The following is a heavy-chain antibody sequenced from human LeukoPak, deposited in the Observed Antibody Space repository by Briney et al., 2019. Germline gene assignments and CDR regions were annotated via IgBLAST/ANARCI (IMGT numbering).Heavy chain of an antibody. CDR1: GYTFTSYG. Sequence: GASVKVSCKASGYTFTSYGISWVRQAPGQGLEWMGWISAYNGNTNYAQKLQGRVTMTTDTSTSTAYMELRSLRSDDTAVYYCARDESSRYDSSGYYPDYWGQGTLVTVSS. CDR3: ARDESSRYDSSGYYPDY. J-gene: IGHJ4*02. V-gene: IGHV1-18*01. D-gene: IGHD3-22*01. CDR2: ISAYNGNT.